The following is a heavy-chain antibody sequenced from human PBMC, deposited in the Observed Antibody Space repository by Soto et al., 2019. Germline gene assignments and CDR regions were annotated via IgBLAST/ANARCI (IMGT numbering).Heavy chain of an antibody. D-gene: IGHD3-10*01. Sequence: SVEVSCKASGGTFSSYAISWVRQAPGKGLECMGGIIPIFGTANYAQKLQGRVTITADESTSTAYMELSSLRSADTAVYYCASYSAGSHPYYYHGMDVWGQGTTVTVSS. J-gene: IGHJ6*02. V-gene: IGHV1-69*13. CDR1: GGTFSSYA. CDR3: ASYSAGSHPYYYHGMDV. CDR2: IIPIFGTA.